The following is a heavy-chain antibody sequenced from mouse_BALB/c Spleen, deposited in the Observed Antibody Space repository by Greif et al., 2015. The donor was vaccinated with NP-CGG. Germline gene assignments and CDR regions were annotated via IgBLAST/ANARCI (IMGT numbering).Heavy chain of an antibody. CDR2: IDPANGNT. J-gene: IGHJ1*01. CDR3: ARWDWYFDV. CDR1: GFNIKDTY. V-gene: IGHV14-3*02. Sequence: VQLQQSGAELVKPGASVKLSCTASGFNIKDTYMHWVKQRPELGLEWIGRIDPANGNTKYDPKFQGKATITADTSSNTAYLQLSSLTSEDTAVYYCARWDWYFDVWGAGTTVTVSS.